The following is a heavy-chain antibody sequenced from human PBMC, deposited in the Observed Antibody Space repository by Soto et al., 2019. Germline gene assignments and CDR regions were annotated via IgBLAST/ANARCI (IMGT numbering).Heavy chain of an antibody. D-gene: IGHD1-26*01. J-gene: IGHJ6*02. CDR1: RYTFTNFY. CDR3: ARSQVGRPLDV. Sequence: ASVKVSCKASRYTFTNFYIHWLLQAPGQGLEWMGIINPSGGSTTYPQKFQDRVTMTRDTSTSTVHMELITLRSEDTAVYYCARSQVGRPLDVWGPGTTVTVSS. V-gene: IGHV1-46*01. CDR2: INPSGGST.